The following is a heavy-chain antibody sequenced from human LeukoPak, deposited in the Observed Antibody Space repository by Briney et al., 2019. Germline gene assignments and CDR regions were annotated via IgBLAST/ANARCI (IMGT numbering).Heavy chain of an antibody. Sequence: GGSLRLSCAASGFTVSSNYMSWVRQAPGKGLEWVSVIYSGGSTYYADSVKGRFTISRDNSKNTLYLQMNSLRAEDTAVYYCARDVCSSSSCTGDYWGQGTLVTVSS. CDR2: IYSGGST. J-gene: IGHJ4*02. CDR1: GFTVSSNY. V-gene: IGHV3-53*05. D-gene: IGHD2-2*01. CDR3: ARDVCSSSSCTGDY.